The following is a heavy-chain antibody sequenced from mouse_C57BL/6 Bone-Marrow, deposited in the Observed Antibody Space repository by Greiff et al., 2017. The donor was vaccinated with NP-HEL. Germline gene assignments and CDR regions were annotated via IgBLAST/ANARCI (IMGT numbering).Heavy chain of an antibody. CDR2: IDPEDGET. Sequence: VQLQQSGAELVKPGASVKLSCTASGFNITDYYMHWVKQRTEQGLEWIGRIDPEDGETKYAPKFQGKATITADTSSNTAYLQLSSLTSEDTAVYYCARYYGSNYYYAMDDWGQGTTVTVSS. D-gene: IGHD1-1*01. J-gene: IGHJ4*01. V-gene: IGHV14-2*01. CDR3: ARYYGSNYYYAMDD. CDR1: GFNITDYY.